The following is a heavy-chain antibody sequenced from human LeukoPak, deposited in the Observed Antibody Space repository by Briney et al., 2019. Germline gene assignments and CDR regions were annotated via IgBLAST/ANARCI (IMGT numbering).Heavy chain of an antibody. D-gene: IGHD3-22*01. CDR1: GGSLSSGGYY. J-gene: IGHJ1*01. V-gene: IGHV4-31*03. Sequence: SQTLSLTCTVSGGSLSSGGYYWGWIRQHPGTGLEWLRYIYYSGSTYYNPSLKSRLTISVDTSKNQFSLRLRSVTAADTAVYYCGRVNGYYYDNSGYYSGYFQHWGQGTLVTVSS. CDR3: GRVNGYYYDNSGYYSGYFQH. CDR2: IYYSGST.